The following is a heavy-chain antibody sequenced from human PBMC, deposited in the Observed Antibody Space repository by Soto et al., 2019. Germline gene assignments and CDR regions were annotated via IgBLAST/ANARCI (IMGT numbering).Heavy chain of an antibody. Sequence: SETLSLTYTVSGGSISSYYWSWIRQPPGKGLEWIGYIYYSGSTNYNPSLKSRVTISVDTSKNQFSLKLSSVTAADTAVYYCARLSDYYYYYMDVWGKGTTVTVSS. CDR1: GGSISSYY. CDR3: ARLSDYYYYYMDV. CDR2: IYYSGST. V-gene: IGHV4-59*08. D-gene: IGHD6-25*01. J-gene: IGHJ6*03.